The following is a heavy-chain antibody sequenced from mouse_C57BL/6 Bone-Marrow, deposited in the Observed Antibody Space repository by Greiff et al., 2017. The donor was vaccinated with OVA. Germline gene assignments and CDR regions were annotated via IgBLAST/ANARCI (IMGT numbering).Heavy chain of an antibody. Sequence: VQLVESGPGLVQPSQSLSITCTVSGFSLTSYGVHWVRQSPGKGLEWLGVIWRGGSTDYNAAFMSRLSITKDNSKSQVFFKMNSLQADDTAIYYCAKGAFYCSYYYAMDYWGQGTSVTVSS. CDR3: AKGAFYCSYYYAMDY. D-gene: IGHD2-1*01. J-gene: IGHJ4*01. CDR2: IWRGGST. V-gene: IGHV2-5*01. CDR1: GFSLTSYG.